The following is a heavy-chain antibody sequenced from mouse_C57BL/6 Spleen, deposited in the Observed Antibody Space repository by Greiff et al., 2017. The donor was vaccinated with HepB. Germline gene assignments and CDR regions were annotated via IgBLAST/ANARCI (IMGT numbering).Heavy chain of an antibody. D-gene: IGHD2-12*01. CDR2: IDPEDGDT. CDR1: GFNIKDYY. CDR3: TRAYDGDYAMDY. V-gene: IGHV14-1*01. Sequence: VQLKQSGAELVRPGASVKLSCTASGFNIKDYYMHWVKQRPEQGLEWIGRIDPEDGDTEYAPKFQGKATMTADTSSNTAYLQLSSLTSEDTAVYYCTRAYDGDYAMDYWGQGTSVTVSS. J-gene: IGHJ4*01.